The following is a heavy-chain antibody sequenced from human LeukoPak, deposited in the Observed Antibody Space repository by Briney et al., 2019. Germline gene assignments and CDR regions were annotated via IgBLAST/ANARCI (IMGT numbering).Heavy chain of an antibody. CDR3: ARNAPFRNDGWPLFDY. V-gene: IGHV3-11*01. Sequence: GGSLRLSCAVSGFTFSDYYMSWIRQAPGKGLEWLSYISSAGGIIYYADSVKGRFTISRDNAKNSLYLQINSLRAEDTALYYCARNAPFRNDGWPLFDYWGQGTLVTVSS. CDR1: GFTFSDYY. CDR2: ISSAGGII. D-gene: IGHD1-1*01. J-gene: IGHJ4*02.